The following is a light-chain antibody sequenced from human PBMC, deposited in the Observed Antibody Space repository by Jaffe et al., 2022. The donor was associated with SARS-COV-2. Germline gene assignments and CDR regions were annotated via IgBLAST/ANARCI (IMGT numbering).Light chain of an antibody. CDR2: WAS. Sequence: DIVMTQSPDSLAVSLGERATINCKSSQTILYSSNNKNYLVWYQQKPGQPPKQLIYWASARESGVPDRFSGSGSGTDFTLTISSLQAEDVAVYYCQQYYSTPWTFGQGTKVEIK. CDR3: QQYYSTPWT. CDR1: QTILYSSNNKNY. J-gene: IGKJ1*01. V-gene: IGKV4-1*01.